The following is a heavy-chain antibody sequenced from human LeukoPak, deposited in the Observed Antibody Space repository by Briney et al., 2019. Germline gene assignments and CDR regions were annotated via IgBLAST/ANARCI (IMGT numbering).Heavy chain of an antibody. CDR1: VESLNSYY. Sequence: SETLSRTSAGYVESLNSYYWSWVRQRPGEGRGCRGKIYEGGTTEYKPSLKSRVPISMVPSKQQFSLSLSSVTAADTAVYYCAVIYSSGWYYPGVLANYWGQGTLVPVSS. J-gene: IGHJ4*02. CDR2: IYEGGTT. D-gene: IGHD6-19*01. V-gene: IGHV4-34*01. CDR3: AVIYSSGWYYPGVLANY.